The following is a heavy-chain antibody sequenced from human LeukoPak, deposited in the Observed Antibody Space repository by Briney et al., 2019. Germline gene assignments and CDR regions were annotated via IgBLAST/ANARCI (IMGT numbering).Heavy chain of an antibody. V-gene: IGHV3-30-3*01. CDR3: AGYCSSTSCLNGFDP. Sequence: GGSLRLSCAASGFTFSSYAMHWVRQAPGKGLEWVAVISYDGSNKYYADSVKGRFTISRDNSKNTLYLQMNSLRAEDTAVYYCAGYCSSTSCLNGFDPWGQGTLVTVSS. CDR1: GFTFSSYA. CDR2: ISYDGSNK. D-gene: IGHD2-2*01. J-gene: IGHJ5*02.